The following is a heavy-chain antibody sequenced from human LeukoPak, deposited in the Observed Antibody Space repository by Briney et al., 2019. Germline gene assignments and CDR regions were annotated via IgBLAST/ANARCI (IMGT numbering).Heavy chain of an antibody. J-gene: IGHJ4*02. CDR2: VSSSSSYI. D-gene: IGHD1-26*01. Sequence: PGGSLRLSCAASGFTFSSYSMNWVRRAPGKGLEWVSSVSSSSSYIYYADSVKGRFTISRDNAKNSLYLQMNSLRAEDTAVYYCARGRGNSGSYYDYWGQGTLVTVSS. CDR1: GFTFSSYS. CDR3: ARGRGNSGSYYDY. V-gene: IGHV3-21*01.